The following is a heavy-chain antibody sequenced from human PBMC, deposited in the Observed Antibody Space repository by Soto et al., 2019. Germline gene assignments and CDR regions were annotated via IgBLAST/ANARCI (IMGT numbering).Heavy chain of an antibody. D-gene: IGHD6-19*01. Sequence: QVQLVESGGGVVQPGRSLRLSCAASGFTFSSYAMHWVRQAPGKGLEWVAVISYDGSNKYYADSVKGRFTISRDNSKNTLYLQMNSLRAEDTAVYYCAREAYSSGWYGGGGYYFDYWGQGTLVTVSS. CDR3: AREAYSSGWYGGGGYYFDY. CDR2: ISYDGSNK. V-gene: IGHV3-30-3*01. J-gene: IGHJ4*02. CDR1: GFTFSSYA.